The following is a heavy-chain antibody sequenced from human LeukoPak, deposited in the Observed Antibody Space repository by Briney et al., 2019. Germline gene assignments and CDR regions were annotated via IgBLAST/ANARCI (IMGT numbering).Heavy chain of an antibody. CDR2: INPNSAGT. D-gene: IGHD3-22*01. V-gene: IGHV1-2*02. Sequence: ASVKVSCKASGYTFTGYYMHWVRQAPGQGLEWMGWINPNSAGTHYAQKFQGRVTMTRDTSISTAFMELSRQRSDDTAVYYCSRGYYDTSGYYFSDSWFDPWGQGTLVTVSS. J-gene: IGHJ5*02. CDR1: GYTFTGYY. CDR3: SRGYYDTSGYYFSDSWFDP.